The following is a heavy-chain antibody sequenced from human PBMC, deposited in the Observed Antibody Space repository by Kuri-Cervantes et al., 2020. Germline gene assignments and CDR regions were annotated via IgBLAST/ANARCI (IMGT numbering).Heavy chain of an antibody. V-gene: IGHV4-39*07. CDR3: ARLNSYYYYMDV. Sequence: SETLSLTCTVSGGSIRSSSYYWGWIRQPPGKGLEWIGSIYYSGSTYYNPSLKSRVTISVDTSKNQFSLKLSSVTAADTAVYYCARLNSYYYYMDVWGKGTTVTVSS. CDR1: GGSIRSSSYY. J-gene: IGHJ6*03. CDR2: IYYSGST.